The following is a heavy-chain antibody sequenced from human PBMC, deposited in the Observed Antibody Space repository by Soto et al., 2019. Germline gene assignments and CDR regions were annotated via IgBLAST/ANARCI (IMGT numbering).Heavy chain of an antibody. D-gene: IGHD2-15*01. Sequence: SETLSLTCTVSGGSIRSSDYYWSWIRQPPGKGLEWIGYIYYSGSTNYNPSLKSRVTISVDTSKNQFSLKLSSVTAADTAVYYCARGGERVALPSGYWGQGTLVTVSS. CDR1: GGSIRSSDYY. CDR2: IYYSGST. J-gene: IGHJ4*02. V-gene: IGHV4-61*08. CDR3: ARGGERVALPSGY.